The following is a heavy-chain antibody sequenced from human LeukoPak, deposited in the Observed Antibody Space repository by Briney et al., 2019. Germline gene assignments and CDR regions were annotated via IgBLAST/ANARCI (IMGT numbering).Heavy chain of an antibody. CDR2: INHSGST. CDR3: ARGGVQWYWFDP. CDR1: GGSFSGYY. J-gene: IGHJ5*02. D-gene: IGHD6-19*01. Sequence: PSETLSLTCAVYGGSFSGYYWSWIRQPPGKGLEWIGEINHSGSTNYNPSLKSRVTISVDTSKNQFSLKLSSVTAADTAVYYCARGGVQWYWFDPWGQGTLVTVSS. V-gene: IGHV4-34*01.